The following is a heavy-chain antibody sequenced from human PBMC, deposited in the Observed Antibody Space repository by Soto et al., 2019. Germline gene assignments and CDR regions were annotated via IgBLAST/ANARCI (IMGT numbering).Heavy chain of an antibody. CDR3: AREAAVAALDP. CDR1: GYTFTIYD. V-gene: IGHV1-18*01. Sequence: QVQLVQSGAEVKKPGASVKVSCKASGYTFTIYDISWVRHAPGQGLEWMGWISTYNGNTNYAQKLQGRVTMTTDTSTSTAYMELRSLRTDDTAVDYCAREAAVAALDPWGQGTLVTVSS. J-gene: IGHJ5*02. CDR2: ISTYNGNT. D-gene: IGHD6-19*01.